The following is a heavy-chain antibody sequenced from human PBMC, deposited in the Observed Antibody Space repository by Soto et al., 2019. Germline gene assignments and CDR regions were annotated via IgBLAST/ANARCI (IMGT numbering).Heavy chain of an antibody. V-gene: IGHV4-59*11. Sequence: SETLPLTCTVSGNSIRGHHWSLFRQPPGKGLECLGVIFSSGTTNNNPSLHIRLTISVYTSKNQSSLTLSSVTAADTAVYYCAKGGGRGVPGGDYFDYWGLGTLVTVS. J-gene: IGHJ4*02. CDR3: AKGGGRGVPGGDYFDY. D-gene: IGHD2-8*02. CDR1: GNSIRGHH. CDR2: IFSSGTT.